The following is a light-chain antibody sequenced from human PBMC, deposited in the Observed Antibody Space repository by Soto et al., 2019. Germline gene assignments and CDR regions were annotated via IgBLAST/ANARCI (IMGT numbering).Light chain of an antibody. V-gene: IGKV3-11*01. J-gene: IGKJ4*01. CDR2: DAS. Sequence: EIVLTQSPATLSLSPGERATLSCRASQSVRNLLAWYQQKPGQAPRLLIYDASNRATGIPARFSGSGSGTDFTLTISRLEPEDFAFYYCQQRFNWLTFGGGTKVEIK. CDR3: QQRFNWLT. CDR1: QSVRNL.